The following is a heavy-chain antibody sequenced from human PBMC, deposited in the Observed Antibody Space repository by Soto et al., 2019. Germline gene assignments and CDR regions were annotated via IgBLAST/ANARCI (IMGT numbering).Heavy chain of an antibody. CDR2: ISGSGGST. V-gene: IGHV3-23*01. CDR3: AKVGNRAAITGNWFDP. Sequence: EVQLLESGGGLVQPGGSLRLSCAASGFTFSSYAMSWVRQAPGKGLEWVSAISGSGGSTYYADSVKGRFTISRDNSKNTLYLQMNSLGAEDTAVYYCAKVGNRAAITGNWFDPWGQGTLVTVSS. D-gene: IGHD2-2*02. CDR1: GFTFSSYA. J-gene: IGHJ5*02.